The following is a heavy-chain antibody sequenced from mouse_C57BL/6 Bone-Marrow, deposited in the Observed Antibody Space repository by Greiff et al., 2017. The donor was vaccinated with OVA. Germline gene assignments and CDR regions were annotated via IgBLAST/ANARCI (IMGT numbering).Heavy chain of an antibody. V-gene: IGHV8-12*01. CDR1: GFSLSTSGMG. Sequence: ESGPGILQSSQTLSLTCSFSGFSLSTSGMGVSWIRQPSGKGLEWLAHIYWDDDKRYNPFLKSRLTISKDTSRNQVFLKITSVDTADTATYYCARVYPYFDYWGQGTTLTVSS. J-gene: IGHJ2*01. CDR3: ARVYPYFDY. CDR2: IYWDDDK.